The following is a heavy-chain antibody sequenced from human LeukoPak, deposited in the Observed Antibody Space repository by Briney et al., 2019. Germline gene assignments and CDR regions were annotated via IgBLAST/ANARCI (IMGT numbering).Heavy chain of an antibody. CDR2: INAYNGNT. CDR3: ARDYGIAAAGYFDY. D-gene: IGHD6-13*01. V-gene: IGHV1-18*01. J-gene: IGHJ4*02. Sequence: GASVKVSCKASGYTFTSYGISWVRQAPGQGLEWMGWINAYNGNTNYAQKLQGRVTMTTDTSTSTAYMELRSLRSDDTAVYYCARDYGIAAAGYFDYWGQGTLVTVSS. CDR1: GYTFTSYG.